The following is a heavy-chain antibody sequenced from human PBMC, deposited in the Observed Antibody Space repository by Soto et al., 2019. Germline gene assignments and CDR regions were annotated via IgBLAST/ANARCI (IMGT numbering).Heavy chain of an antibody. CDR2: ISYGGSNK. V-gene: IGHV3-30*18. J-gene: IGHJ4*02. D-gene: IGHD5-12*01. CDR1: GFTFSSYG. Sequence: GGSLRLSCAASGFTFSSYGMHWVRQAPGKGLEWVAVISYGGSNKYYADSVKGRFTISRDNSKNTLYLQMNSLRAEDTAVYYCAKDLSGYPGYWGQGTLVTVSS. CDR3: AKDLSGYPGY.